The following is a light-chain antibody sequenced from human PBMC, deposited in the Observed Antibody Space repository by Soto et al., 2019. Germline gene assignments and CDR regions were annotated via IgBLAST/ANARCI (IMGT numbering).Light chain of an antibody. CDR3: QQRDNWPT. CDR2: DSS. V-gene: IGKV3-11*01. J-gene: IGKJ2*01. CDR1: QSVNSC. Sequence: EIVLSQSPATLSLSPGDRATLSCRASQSVNSCVAWYQQKPGQAPRLLIYDSSNRATGIPARFSGGGSGTDFTLTISSLEPEDFAFYYCQQRDNWPTFGEGTKLEIK.